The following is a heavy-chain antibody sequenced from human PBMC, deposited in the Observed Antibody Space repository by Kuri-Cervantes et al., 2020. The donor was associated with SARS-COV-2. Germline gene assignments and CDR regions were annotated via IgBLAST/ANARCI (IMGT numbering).Heavy chain of an antibody. J-gene: IGHJ4*02. CDR1: GGSFSAYY. CDR3: ARGVNYFGIPGGY. D-gene: IGHD3-10*01. CDR2: INHSGST. Sequence: GSLRLSCAVFGGSFSAYYWNWIRQLPGKGLECIGEINHSGSTNYNPSLKSRVTISVDTSKNHFSLKLTSVTAADTAVYYCARGVNYFGIPGGYWGQGARVTVSS. V-gene: IGHV4-34*01.